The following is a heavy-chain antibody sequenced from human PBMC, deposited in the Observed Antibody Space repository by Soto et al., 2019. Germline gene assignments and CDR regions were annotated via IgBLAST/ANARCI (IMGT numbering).Heavy chain of an antibody. Sequence: PAAPLSHTDPRSAGYLRNHYWNWLRQPPGKGLEWIGYIYYSGSTNYNPPLKSRVTISIDTSKNQFSLNLNSVTAADMAVYFCARSSTVGGRFADWGQGTLVTVSS. D-gene: IGHD2-2*01. V-gene: IGHV4-59*11. CDR3: ARSSTVGGRFAD. CDR2: IYYSGST. J-gene: IGHJ4*02. CDR1: AGYLRNHY.